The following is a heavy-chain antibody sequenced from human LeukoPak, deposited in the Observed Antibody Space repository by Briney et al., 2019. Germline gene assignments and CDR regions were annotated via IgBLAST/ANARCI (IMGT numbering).Heavy chain of an antibody. V-gene: IGHV3-15*07. D-gene: IGHD3-22*01. Sequence: GGSLRPSCAASGFTFSSYAMHWVRQAPGKGLEWVGRIMPKTNGGTTDYAAPVKGRFTVSRDDSSYTVYLQMNSLKIEDTAVYYCTTDFYDSSGLRYWGQGTLVAVSS. CDR3: TTDFYDSSGLRY. J-gene: IGHJ1*01. CDR1: GFTFSSYA. CDR2: IMPKTNGGTT.